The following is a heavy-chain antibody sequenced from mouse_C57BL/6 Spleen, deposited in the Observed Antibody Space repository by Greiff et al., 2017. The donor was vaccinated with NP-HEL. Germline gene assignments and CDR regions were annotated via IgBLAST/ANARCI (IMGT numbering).Heavy chain of an antibody. CDR2: IDPSDSYT. CDR3: AKRGAYYSNYGDV. V-gene: IGHV1-69*01. J-gene: IGHJ1*03. D-gene: IGHD2-5*01. CDR1: GYTFTSYW. Sequence: QVQLQQPGAELVMPGASVKLSCKASGYTFTSYWMHWVKQRPGQGLEWIGEIDPSDSYTNYNQKFKGKSTLTVDKSSSTAYMQLSSLTSEDSAVYYCAKRGAYYSNYGDVWGTGTTVTVSS.